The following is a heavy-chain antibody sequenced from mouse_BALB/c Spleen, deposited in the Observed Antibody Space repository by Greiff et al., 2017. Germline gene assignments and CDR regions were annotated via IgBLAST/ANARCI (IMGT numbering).Heavy chain of an antibody. Sequence: QVQLKESGPGLVAPSQSLSITCTVSGFSLTSYGVHWVRQPPGKGLEWLGVIWAGGSTNYNSALMSRLSISKDNSKSQVFLKMNSLQTDDTAMYYCARSYYYGSSSYFDYWGQGTTLTVSS. CDR2: IWAGGST. CDR1: GFSLTSYG. CDR3: ARSYYYGSSSYFDY. J-gene: IGHJ2*01. D-gene: IGHD1-1*01. V-gene: IGHV2-9*02.